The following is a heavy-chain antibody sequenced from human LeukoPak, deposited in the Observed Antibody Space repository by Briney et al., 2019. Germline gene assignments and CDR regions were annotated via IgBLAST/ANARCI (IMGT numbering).Heavy chain of an antibody. CDR3: ARDSPVGSGSYYPVSY. V-gene: IGHV1-18*04. J-gene: IGHJ4*02. D-gene: IGHD3-10*01. CDR1: GYTVTSYG. Sequence: ASVKVPCKASGYTVTSYGIGWVRPAPGKGLEWMGWISAYNGNTNYAQKLQGRVTMTTDTSTSTAYMELRSLRSDDTAVYYCARDSPVGSGSYYPVSYWGQGTLVTASS. CDR2: ISAYNGNT.